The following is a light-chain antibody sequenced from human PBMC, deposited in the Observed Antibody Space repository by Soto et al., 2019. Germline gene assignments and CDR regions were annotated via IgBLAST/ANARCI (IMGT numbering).Light chain of an antibody. CDR1: SSDVGGYNF. Sequence: QSVLTQPASVSGSPGQSFTISCTGTSSDVGGYNFVSWYQQHPGRAPKLLIYEVSRRPSGVSNRFSGSKSGDTASLTISGLQAEDEADYYCYSYRGYYTRVFGTGTKVTVL. V-gene: IGLV2-14*01. CDR3: YSYRGYYTRV. J-gene: IGLJ1*01. CDR2: EVS.